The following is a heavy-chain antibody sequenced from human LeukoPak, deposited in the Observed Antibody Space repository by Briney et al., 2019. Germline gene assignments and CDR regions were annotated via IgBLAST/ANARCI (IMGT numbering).Heavy chain of an antibody. J-gene: IGHJ3*02. Sequence: GGSLRLSCAASGFTFSSYSMNWVRRAPGKGLEWVSSISSSSSYIYYADSVKGRFTISRDNAKNSLYLQMNSLRAEDTAVYYCARDVLYYYDSSGPNAFDIWGQGTMVTVSS. CDR1: GFTFSSYS. V-gene: IGHV3-21*01. D-gene: IGHD3-22*01. CDR3: ARDVLYYYDSSGPNAFDI. CDR2: ISSSSSYI.